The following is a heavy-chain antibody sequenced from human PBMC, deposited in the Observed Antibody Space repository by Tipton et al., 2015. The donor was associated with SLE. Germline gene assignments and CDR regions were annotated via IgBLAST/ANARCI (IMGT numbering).Heavy chain of an antibody. Sequence: QLVQSGVEVKKPGASVKVSCKASGYTFTSYGISWMRQVPGQGLEWMGWISPYNHKTDYAQKFQGRVTLTADTSTSAAYLELRSLRSDDMAVYYCARGWSSSSFDYWGQGTLVTVSS. CDR2: ISPYNHKT. D-gene: IGHD6-6*01. CDR3: ARGWSSSSFDY. V-gene: IGHV1-18*03. J-gene: IGHJ4*02. CDR1: GYTFTSYG.